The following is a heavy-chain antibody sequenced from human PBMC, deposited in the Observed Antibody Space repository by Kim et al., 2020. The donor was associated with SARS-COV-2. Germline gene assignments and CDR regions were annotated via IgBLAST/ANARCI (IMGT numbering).Heavy chain of an antibody. CDR2: IYYSGST. D-gene: IGHD6-6*01. V-gene: IGHV4-39*01. Sequence: SETLSLTCTVSGGSISSSSYYWGWIRQPPGKGLEWIGSIYYSGSTYYNPSLKSRVTISVDTSKNQFSLKLSSVTAADTAVYYCARSYSSSNWFDPWGQGTLVTVSS. CDR3: ARSYSSSNWFDP. CDR1: GGSISSSSYY. J-gene: IGHJ5*02.